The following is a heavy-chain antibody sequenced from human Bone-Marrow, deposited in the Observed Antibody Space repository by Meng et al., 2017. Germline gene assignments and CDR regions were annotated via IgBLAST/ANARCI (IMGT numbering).Heavy chain of an antibody. CDR3: VPRTTYFDS. V-gene: IGHV3-23*01. Sequence: GGVVQPWGSLRLSCAASGFTFSTVGMNWVRQAPGKGLEWVSTISSTGGATYYTDSVKGRLIISRDNSKNTLYLQMNSLRAEDTAVYYCVPRTTYFDSWGLGTLVTVSS. CDR2: ISSTGGAT. D-gene: IGHD4-11*01. CDR1: GFTFSTVG. J-gene: IGHJ4*02.